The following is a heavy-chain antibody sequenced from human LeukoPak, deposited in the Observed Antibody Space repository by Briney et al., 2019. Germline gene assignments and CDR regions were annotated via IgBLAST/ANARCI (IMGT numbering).Heavy chain of an antibody. D-gene: IGHD3-22*01. CDR1: GFTFSSYW. CDR3: ARANHDYYDSSGYLIDY. CDR2: IKQDGSEK. Sequence: GGSLRLSCAASGFTFSSYWMSWVRQAPGKGLEWVANIKQDGSEKYYVDSVKGRFTISRDNAKNSLYLQMNSLRAEDTAVYYCARANHDYYDSSGYLIDYWGQGTLVTVSS. V-gene: IGHV3-7*04. J-gene: IGHJ4*02.